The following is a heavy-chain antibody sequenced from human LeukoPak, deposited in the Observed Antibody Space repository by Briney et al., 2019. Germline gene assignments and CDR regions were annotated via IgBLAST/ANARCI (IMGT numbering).Heavy chain of an antibody. V-gene: IGHV3-48*03. D-gene: IGHD1-20*01. CDR2: ISSSGSTI. J-gene: IGHJ3*02. CDR1: GFTFSSYE. Sequence: PGGSLRLSCAASGFTFSSYEMNWVRQAPGKGLEWVSYISSSGSTIYYADSVKGRFTISRDNAKNSLYLQMNSLRAEDTAVYYCARHNWNDGSASDIWGQGTMVTVSS. CDR3: ARHNWNDGSASDI.